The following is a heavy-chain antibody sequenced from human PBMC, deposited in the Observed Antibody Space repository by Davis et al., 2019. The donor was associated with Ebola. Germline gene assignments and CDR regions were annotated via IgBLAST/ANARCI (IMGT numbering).Heavy chain of an antibody. Sequence: MPSETLSLTCAVYGGSFSGYYWSWIRQPPGKGLEWIGEIIHSGSTNYNPSLQSRVTISVDTSKNHFSLKLSSVTAADTAVYYCAKQDYGDLDYWGQGTLVTVSS. CDR3: AKQDYGDLDY. V-gene: IGHV4-34*12. J-gene: IGHJ4*02. CDR1: GGSFSGYY. CDR2: IIHSGST. D-gene: IGHD4-17*01.